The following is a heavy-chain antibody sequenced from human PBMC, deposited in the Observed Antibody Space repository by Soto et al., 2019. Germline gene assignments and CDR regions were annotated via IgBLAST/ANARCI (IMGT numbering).Heavy chain of an antibody. V-gene: IGHV4-59*01. J-gene: IGHJ3*02. CDR2: IYYSGSI. CDR1: GGSISSYY. Sequence: SETLSLTCTVSGGSISSYYWSWIRQPPGKGLEWIGYIYYSGSINYNPSLKSRVTISVDTSKNQFSLKLSSVTAADTAVYYCARDATVTTAFDIWGQGTMVTVSS. D-gene: IGHD4-17*01. CDR3: ARDATVTTAFDI.